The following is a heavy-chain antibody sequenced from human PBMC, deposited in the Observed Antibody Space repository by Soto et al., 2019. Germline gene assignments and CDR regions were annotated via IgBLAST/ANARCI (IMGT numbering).Heavy chain of an antibody. D-gene: IGHD3-10*01. J-gene: IGHJ4*02. CDR3: AREVQVHTPAFVY. V-gene: IGHV1-69*19. Sequence: QVQLVQSGAEMKKPGSSVKVSCQSSGGTFNTYAMNWVRQAPGQGPEWMGDISPMFGAANYAPKFQGRVTITADESTGASDMPLSSLTSEHTALYFCAREVQVHTPAFVYWGQGTRVTVSS. CDR1: GGTFNTYA. CDR2: ISPMFGAA.